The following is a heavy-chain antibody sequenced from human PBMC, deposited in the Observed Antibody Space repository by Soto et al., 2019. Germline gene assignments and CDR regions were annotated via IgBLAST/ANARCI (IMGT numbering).Heavy chain of an antibody. CDR1: GGSISSGDYY. CDR3: ARGTTTVTTFEY. D-gene: IGHD4-17*01. J-gene: IGHJ4*02. Sequence: SETLSLTCTVSGGSISSGDYYWSWIRQPPGKGLEWIGYIYYSGSTYYNPSLKSRVTISVDTSKNQFSLKLSSVTAADTAVYYCARGTTTVTTFEYWGQGTLVTVSS. CDR2: IYYSGST. V-gene: IGHV4-30-4*01.